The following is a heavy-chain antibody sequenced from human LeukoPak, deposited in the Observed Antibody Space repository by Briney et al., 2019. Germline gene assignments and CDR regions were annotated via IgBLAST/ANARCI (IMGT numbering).Heavy chain of an antibody. CDR1: GFTFSSYE. D-gene: IGHD3-3*01. CDR3: ARGNWIGAFDI. J-gene: IGHJ3*02. CDR2: ISSSGSRI. Sequence: GGSLRLSCAASGFTFSSYEMNWVRQAPGKGLEWISHISSSGSRIYYADSVKGRFTIYRDNAKNSLYLQMHGLRVEDTAVYYCARGNWIGAFDIWGQGTMVTVSS. V-gene: IGHV3-48*03.